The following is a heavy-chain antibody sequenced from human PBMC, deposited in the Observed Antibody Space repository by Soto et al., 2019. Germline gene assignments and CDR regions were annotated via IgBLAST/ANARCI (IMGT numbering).Heavy chain of an antibody. CDR2: IRTSVGDT. V-gene: IGHV3-23*01. CDR3: AKDPTYDYGYFDS. Sequence: GESLRLSCAASGFTFSSYAMNWVRQAPGKGLEWVSTIRTSVGDTYYAASVKGRFTISRDNSKSTVYLHLNSLRAEDTAIYYCAKDPTYDYGYFDSWGQGTLVTVSS. J-gene: IGHJ4*02. D-gene: IGHD4-17*01. CDR1: GFTFSSYA.